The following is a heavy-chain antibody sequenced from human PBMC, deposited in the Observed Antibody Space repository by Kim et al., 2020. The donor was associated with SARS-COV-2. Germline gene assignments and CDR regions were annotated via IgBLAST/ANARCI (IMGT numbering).Heavy chain of an antibody. CDR3: ARDSTNRVSYYYGMDV. V-gene: IGHV3-21*01. J-gene: IGHJ6*02. CDR2: ISSSSSYI. D-gene: IGHD2-8*01. CDR1: GFTFSSYS. Sequence: GGSLRLSCAASGFTFSSYSMNWVRQAPGKGLEWVSSISSSSSYIYYADSVKGRFTISRDNAKNSLYLQMNSLRAEDTAVYYCARDSTNRVSYYYGMDVWGQGTTVTVSS.